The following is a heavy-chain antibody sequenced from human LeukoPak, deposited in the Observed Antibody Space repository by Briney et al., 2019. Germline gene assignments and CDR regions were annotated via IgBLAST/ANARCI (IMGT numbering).Heavy chain of an antibody. V-gene: IGHV3-30*04. CDR2: ISYDGSNK. CDR3: ARDLRGSGSYYNPDY. D-gene: IGHD3-10*01. Sequence: PGGSLRLSCAASGFTFSSYAMHWVRQAPGKGLEWVAVISYDGSNKYYADSVKGRFTISRDNSKNTLYLQMNSLRAEDMAVYYCARDLRGSGSYYNPDYWGQEPWSPSPQ. CDR1: GFTFSSYA. J-gene: IGHJ4*01.